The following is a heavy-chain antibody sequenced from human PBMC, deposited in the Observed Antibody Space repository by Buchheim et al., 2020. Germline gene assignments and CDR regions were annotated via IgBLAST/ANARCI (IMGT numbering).Heavy chain of an antibody. J-gene: IGHJ6*02. D-gene: IGHD2-2*01. Sequence: QVQLVQSGAEVKKPGSSVKVSCKASGGTFSSYAISWVRQAPGRGLEWMGRIIPILGIANYAQKFQGRVTITADKSTSTAYMELSSLRSEDTAVYYCARNFAPDCSSTSCYLYGMDVWGQGTT. V-gene: IGHV1-69*04. CDR2: IIPILGIA. CDR3: ARNFAPDCSSTSCYLYGMDV. CDR1: GGTFSSYA.